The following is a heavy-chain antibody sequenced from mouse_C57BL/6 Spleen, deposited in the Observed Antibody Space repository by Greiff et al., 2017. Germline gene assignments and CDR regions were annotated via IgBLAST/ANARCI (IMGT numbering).Heavy chain of an antibody. V-gene: IGHV1-61*01. J-gene: IGHJ1*03. CDR2: IYPSAGET. D-gene: IGHD1-1*01. CDR1: GYTFTSYW. Sequence: VQLQQPGAELVRPGSSVKLSCKASGYTFTSYWMDWVKQRPGQGLEWIGNIYPSAGETHYNQKFKDKATVTVDKSSSTAYMELRSLTSEDAAVYYCSRGRAGVAGWYFDVWGTGTTVTVSS. CDR3: SRGRAGVAGWYFDV.